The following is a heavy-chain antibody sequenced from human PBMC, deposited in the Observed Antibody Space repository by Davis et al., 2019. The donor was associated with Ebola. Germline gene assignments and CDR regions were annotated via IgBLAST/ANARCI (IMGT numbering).Heavy chain of an antibody. CDR2: ISYDGSNK. V-gene: IGHV3-30-3*01. D-gene: IGHD3-10*01. CDR3: AKDRERGFYGSGSTIDY. Sequence: GESLKISCAASGFTFGSYAMHWVRQAPGKGLEWVAVISYDGSNKYYADSVKGRFTISRDNSKNTLYLQMNSLRAEDTAVYYCAKDRERGFYGSGSTIDYWGQGTLVTVSS. J-gene: IGHJ4*02. CDR1: GFTFGSYA.